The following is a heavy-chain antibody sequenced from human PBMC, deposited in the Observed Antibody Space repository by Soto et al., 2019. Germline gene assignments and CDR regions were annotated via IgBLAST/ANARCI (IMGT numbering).Heavy chain of an antibody. V-gene: IGHV1-2*04. J-gene: IGHJ4*02. CDR2: INPNSGGT. CDR3: ARVAGSGSHTYFDY. CDR1: GYTFTGYY. D-gene: IGHD3-10*01. Sequence: ASVKVSCKASGYTFTGYYMHWVRQAPGQGLEWMGWINPNSGGTNYAQKFQGWVTMTRDTSISTAYMELSRLRSDDTAVYYCARVAGSGSHTYFDYWGQGTLVTVSS.